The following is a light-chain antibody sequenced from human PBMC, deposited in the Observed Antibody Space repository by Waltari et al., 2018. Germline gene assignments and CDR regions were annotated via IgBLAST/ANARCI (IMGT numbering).Light chain of an antibody. Sequence: SSELSQPPSISVSPGQTASIICPGAQLGDAYTSWYQQKPGQSPLLIIYQDTKRPSGIPERFSGSNSGNTATLTISGTQPLDEADYYCQAWNTFILFGGGTKLTVL. CDR2: QDT. CDR1: QLGDAY. CDR3: QAWNTFIL. J-gene: IGLJ2*01. V-gene: IGLV3-1*01.